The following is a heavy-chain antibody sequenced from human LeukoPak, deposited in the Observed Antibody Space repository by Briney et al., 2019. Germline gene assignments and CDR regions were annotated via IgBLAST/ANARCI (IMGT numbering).Heavy chain of an antibody. CDR2: ISSSSIYI. D-gene: IGHD5-24*01. J-gene: IGHJ3*02. CDR1: GFTFSSYW. CDR3: ARGRDGYNLVDAFDI. Sequence: GGSLRLSCAASGFTFSSYWMHWVRQAPGKGLEWVSSISSSSIYIYYADSLKGRFTISRDNAKNSLYLQMNSLRAEDTAVYYCARGRDGYNLVDAFDIWGQGIMVTVSS. V-gene: IGHV3-21*01.